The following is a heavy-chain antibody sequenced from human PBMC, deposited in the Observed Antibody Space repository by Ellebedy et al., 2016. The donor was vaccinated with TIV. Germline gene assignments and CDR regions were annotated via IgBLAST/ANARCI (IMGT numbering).Heavy chain of an antibody. V-gene: IGHV3-74*01. D-gene: IGHD5-12*01. CDR3: ARAYGGYNPLDY. J-gene: IGHJ4*02. CDR1: GFTFSSYW. Sequence: GESLKISCAFSGFTFSSYWMHWVRQAPGQGLVWVSRINTDGSSTTYADSVKGRFTISRDNAKNTLYLQMNSLRAEDTAVYYCARAYGGYNPLDYWGQGTLVTVSS. CDR2: INTDGSST.